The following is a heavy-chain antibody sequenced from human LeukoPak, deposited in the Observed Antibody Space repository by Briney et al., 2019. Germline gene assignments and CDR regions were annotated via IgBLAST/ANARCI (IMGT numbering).Heavy chain of an antibody. D-gene: IGHD2-2*01. V-gene: IGHV6-1*01. CDR2: TYYTSKWYN. J-gene: IGHJ4*02. CDR1: GDSVSSNSAA. Sequence: SQTLSLTCAISGDSVSSNSAAWNWIRQSPSRGLEWLGRTYYTSKWYNDYAVSVKSRITINPDTSKNQFSLQLNSVTPEDTAVYYCARDYPQNCGSTTCSRGPDYWGQGTLVTVSS. CDR3: ARDYPQNCGSTTCSRGPDY.